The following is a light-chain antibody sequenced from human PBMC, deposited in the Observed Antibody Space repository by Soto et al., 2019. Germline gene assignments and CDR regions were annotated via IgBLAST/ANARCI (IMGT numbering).Light chain of an antibody. CDR2: GAS. V-gene: IGKV3-20*01. CDR1: QGVTTAY. CDR3: QQYGASPLFT. J-gene: IGKJ3*01. Sequence: EVVLTQSPGTLSLSPGERATISCRASQGVTTAYLAWYQHKPGQAPRLLIYGASNRATGIPDRFSGSGSGTDFTLTISRLEPEDFAVYSCQQYGASPLFTVGPGTKVDRK.